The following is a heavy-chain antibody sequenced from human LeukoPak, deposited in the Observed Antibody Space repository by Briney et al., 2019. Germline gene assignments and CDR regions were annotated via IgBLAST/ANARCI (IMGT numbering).Heavy chain of an antibody. J-gene: IGHJ4*02. V-gene: IGHV1-69*05. CDR1: GGTFSSYA. CDR3: ARAIVVVPAGYFDY. CDR2: IIPIFGTA. D-gene: IGHD2-2*01. Sequence: ASVKVSCKASGGTFSSYAISWVRQAPGQGLEWMGGIIPIFGTANYAQKFQGRVTITTDESTSTAYMELSSLRSEDTAVYYCARAIVVVPAGYFDYWGQGTLATVSS.